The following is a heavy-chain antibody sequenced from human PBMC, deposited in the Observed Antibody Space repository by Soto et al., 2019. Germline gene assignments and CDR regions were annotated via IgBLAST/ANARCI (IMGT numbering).Heavy chain of an antibody. V-gene: IGHV1-69*13. CDR3: ARGRIKNVYNWFDP. J-gene: IGHJ5*02. CDR2: IIPIFGTA. CDR1: GGTFSSYA. Sequence: ASVKVSCKASGGTFSSYAISWVRQAPGQGLEWMGGIIPIFGTANYAQKFQGRVTITADESTSTAYMELSSLRSEDTAVYYCARGRIKNVYNWFDPWGQGTLVTVSS. D-gene: IGHD2-15*01.